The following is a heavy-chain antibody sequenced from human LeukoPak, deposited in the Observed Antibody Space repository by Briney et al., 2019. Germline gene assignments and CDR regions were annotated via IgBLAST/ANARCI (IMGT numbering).Heavy chain of an antibody. CDR3: ARAYDSSSSFDY. Sequence: PSETLSLTCAVYGGSFSGYYWSWIRQPPGKGLEWIGEINPSGSTDYNPSLKSRVTISVDTSKNQLSLKLSSVTAAVTAVYYCARAYDSSSSFDYWGQGTLVTVSS. CDR1: GGSFSGYY. V-gene: IGHV4-34*01. CDR2: INPSGST. D-gene: IGHD3-22*01. J-gene: IGHJ4*02.